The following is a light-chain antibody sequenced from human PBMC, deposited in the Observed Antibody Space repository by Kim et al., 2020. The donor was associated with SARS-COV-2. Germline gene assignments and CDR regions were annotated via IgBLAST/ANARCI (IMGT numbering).Light chain of an antibody. CDR3: AAWDDSLNGPWV. CDR2: HNN. CDR1: SSNIERST. Sequence: QSVLTQPPSASGTPGQRVTISCSGSSSNIERSTVSWYQHLPGTAPKLLIYHNNQRPSGVPARFSGSNSGTSASLAIGGLQSEDEADYYCAAWDDSLNGPWVFGGGTQLTVL. J-gene: IGLJ3*02. V-gene: IGLV1-44*01.